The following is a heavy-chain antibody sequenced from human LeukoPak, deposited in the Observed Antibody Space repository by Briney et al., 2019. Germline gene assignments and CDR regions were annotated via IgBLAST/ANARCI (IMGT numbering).Heavy chain of an antibody. V-gene: IGHV1-2*04. Sequence: ASVKVSCKASGYTFTGYYMHWVRQAPGQGLEWMGWINPNSGGTNYAQKFQGWVTMTRDTSISTAYMELSSLRSEDTAVYYCARGLSYEVDYWGQGTLVTVSS. CDR2: INPNSGGT. D-gene: IGHD5-18*01. CDR1: GYTFTGYY. J-gene: IGHJ4*02. CDR3: ARGLSYEVDY.